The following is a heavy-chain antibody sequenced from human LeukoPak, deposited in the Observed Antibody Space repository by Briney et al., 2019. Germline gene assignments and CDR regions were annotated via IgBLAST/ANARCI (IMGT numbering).Heavy chain of an antibody. V-gene: IGHV1-2*02. CDR3: VRGEITSGGVIVVFDS. D-gene: IGHD3-16*02. CDR1: GYTFTGYY. J-gene: IGHJ4*02. CDR2: INPNSGGT. Sequence: ASVKVSCKASGYTFTGYYMHWVRQAPGQGLEWMGWINPNSGGTNYAQKFHGRVTMTRDTSISTAYMELSRLRSDDTAVYYCVRGEITSGGVIVVFDSWGQGTLVTVSS.